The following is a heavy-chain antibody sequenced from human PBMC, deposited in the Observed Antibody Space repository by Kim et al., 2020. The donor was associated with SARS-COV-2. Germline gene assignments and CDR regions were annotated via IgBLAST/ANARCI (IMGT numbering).Heavy chain of an antibody. CDR1: GGSISSGGYY. J-gene: IGHJ3*02. CDR2: IYYSGST. D-gene: IGHD3-10*01. V-gene: IGHV4-31*03. CDR3: ARRGTYYYGSGSYLTPPESAFDI. Sequence: SETLSLTCTVSGGSISSGGYYWSWIRQHPGKGLEWIGYIYYSGSTYYNPSLKSRVTISVDTSKNQFSLKLSSVTAADTAVYYCARRGTYYYGSGSYLTPPESAFDIWGQGTMVTVSS.